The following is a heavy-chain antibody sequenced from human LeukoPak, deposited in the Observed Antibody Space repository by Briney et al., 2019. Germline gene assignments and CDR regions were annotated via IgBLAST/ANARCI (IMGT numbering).Heavy chain of an antibody. V-gene: IGHV4-34*01. CDR1: GGSFSGYY. J-gene: IGHJ6*02. Sequence: SETLSLTCAVYGGSFSGYYWSWTRQPPGKGLEWIGEINHSGSTNYNPSLKSRVTISVDTSKNQFSLKLSSVTAADTAVYYCARGGRGSGYYYSPYYYYGMDVWGQGTTVTVSS. CDR2: INHSGST. CDR3: ARGGRGSGYYYSPYYYYGMDV. D-gene: IGHD3-22*01.